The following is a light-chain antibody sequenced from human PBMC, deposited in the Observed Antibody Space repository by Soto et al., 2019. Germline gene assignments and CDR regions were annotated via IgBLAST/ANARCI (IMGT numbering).Light chain of an antibody. V-gene: IGLV7-46*01. CDR2: DTR. Sequence: QAVVTQEPSLTVSPGGTVTLTCGSSTGAVTSGHDPYWLQQKPGHAPRTLIYDTRNKHSWTPGRFSGSLLGGKAALTLSGAQHEEEAEYYCVLSYSGGYVVFGGGTKLTVL. CDR3: VLSYSGGYVV. CDR1: TGAVTSGHD. J-gene: IGLJ2*01.